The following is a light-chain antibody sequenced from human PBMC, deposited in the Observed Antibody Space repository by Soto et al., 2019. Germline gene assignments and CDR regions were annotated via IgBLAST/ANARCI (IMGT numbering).Light chain of an antibody. V-gene: IGKV3-20*01. J-gene: IGKJ2*01. CDR3: QQYGTLPPRYT. CDR1: QRMSSNY. Sequence: LVLTQSPGTLSLSPGERATLSCRASQRMSSNYLAWYQQKPGQAPRLLIYGTSSRAIGIPDRFSGSGSGTDFTLTISRLEPEDCAVYYCQQYGTLPPRYTFGQGTKLEIK. CDR2: GTS.